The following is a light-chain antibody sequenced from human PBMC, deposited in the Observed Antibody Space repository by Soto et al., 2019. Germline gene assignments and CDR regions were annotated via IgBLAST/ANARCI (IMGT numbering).Light chain of an antibody. J-gene: IGKJ2*01. V-gene: IGKV3-15*01. CDR2: AAS. Sequence: PGERATLSCRTSHHIDNKLAWYQQKPGQTPRLLIFAASTRATGIPSRFSGSGSGTEFTLAINSLQSDDFAVYYCQHYYNWPQYTCGQGTKLEI. CDR3: QHYYNWPQYT. CDR1: HHIDNK.